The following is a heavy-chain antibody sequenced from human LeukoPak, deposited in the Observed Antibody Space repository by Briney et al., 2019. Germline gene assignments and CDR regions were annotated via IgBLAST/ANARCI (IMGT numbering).Heavy chain of an antibody. D-gene: IGHD6-13*01. Sequence: PGGSLRLSCAASGFTFDDYAMHWVRQAPGKGLEWVSGISWNSGSIGYADSVKGRFTISRDNAKNSLYLQMNSLRAEDMALYYCAKGVWEQLASNAFDIWGQGTMVTVSS. CDR1: GFTFDDYA. CDR3: AKGVWEQLASNAFDI. V-gene: IGHV3-9*03. J-gene: IGHJ3*02. CDR2: ISWNSGSI.